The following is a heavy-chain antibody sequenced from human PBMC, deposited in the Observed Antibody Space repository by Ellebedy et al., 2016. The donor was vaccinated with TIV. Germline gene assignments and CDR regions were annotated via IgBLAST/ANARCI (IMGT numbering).Heavy chain of an antibody. Sequence: GESLKISXAASGSTFSNYWMNWVRQAPGKGLEWVANIKEGGTKRYYVDSVKGRFSISRDDAKNSIYLQMNSLRVEDTAIYYCVTQRGLDWGQGTLVTVSS. CDR1: GSTFSNYW. CDR3: VTQRGLD. CDR2: IKEGGTKR. V-gene: IGHV3-7*01. J-gene: IGHJ4*02. D-gene: IGHD6-19*01.